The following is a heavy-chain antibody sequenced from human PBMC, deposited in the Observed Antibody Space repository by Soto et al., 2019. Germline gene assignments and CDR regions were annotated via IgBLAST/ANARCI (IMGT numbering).Heavy chain of an antibody. CDR2: IYYSGST. J-gene: IGHJ4*02. D-gene: IGHD1-26*01. CDR3: ARRGLVGATTFDY. CDR1: GGSISSSRSY. V-gene: IGHV4-39*01. Sequence: PSETLSLTYTVYGGSISSSRSYWGWIRQNPGKGLECIGSIYYSGSTYYSPSLKSRVTISVDTSKNQFSLKLSSVTAADTAVYYCARRGLVGATTFDYWGQGTLVTVS.